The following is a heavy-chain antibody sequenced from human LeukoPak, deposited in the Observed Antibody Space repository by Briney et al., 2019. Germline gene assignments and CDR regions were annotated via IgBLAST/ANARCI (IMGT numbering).Heavy chain of an antibody. Sequence: PGGSLRLSCAASGFTFTTYWMSWVRQAPGKGLEWVAFIRYDGSNKYYADSVKGRFTISRDNAKNSLYLQMNSLRAEDTAVYYCARDPVVAATRGWFDPWGQGTLVTVSS. CDR3: ARDPVVAATRGWFDP. CDR1: GFTFTTYW. CDR2: IRYDGSNK. D-gene: IGHD2-15*01. V-gene: IGHV3-30*02. J-gene: IGHJ5*02.